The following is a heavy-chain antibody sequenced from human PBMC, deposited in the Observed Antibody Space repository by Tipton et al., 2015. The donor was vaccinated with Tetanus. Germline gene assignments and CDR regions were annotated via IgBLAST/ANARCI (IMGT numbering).Heavy chain of an antibody. CDR1: GASVSSGGYY. J-gene: IGHJ4*02. CDR3: ARGPLENEGYFDS. CDR2: ISHSGSA. D-gene: IGHD1-1*01. V-gene: IGHV4-61*08. Sequence: TLSLTCTVSGASVSSGGYYWSWIRQPPGKGLEWIGHISHSGSASYNPSLKSRTTMSVDRSKSQFSLEVTSVTAADTAVYFCARGPLENEGYFDSWGQGILVTVTA.